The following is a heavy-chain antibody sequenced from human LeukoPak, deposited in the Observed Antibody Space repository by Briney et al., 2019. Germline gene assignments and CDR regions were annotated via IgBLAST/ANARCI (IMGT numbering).Heavy chain of an antibody. CDR3: ARGSAARRLAAFDY. J-gene: IGHJ4*02. CDR2: IIPNFGTA. Sequence: SVKVSCKASGGTFSSYAISWVRQAPGQGLEWMGGIIPNFGTANYAQKFQGRVTITTDESTSTAYMELSSLRSEDTAVYYCARGSAARRLAAFDYWGQGTLVTVSS. CDR1: GGTFSSYA. V-gene: IGHV1-69*05. D-gene: IGHD6-6*01.